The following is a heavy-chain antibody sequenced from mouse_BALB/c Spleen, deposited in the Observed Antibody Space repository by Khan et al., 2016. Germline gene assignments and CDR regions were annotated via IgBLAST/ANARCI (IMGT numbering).Heavy chain of an antibody. CDR3: ARRTSHYDYDGFAY. J-gene: IGHJ3*01. CDR1: GFSLSPSGMG. Sequence: QVTLKESGPGILQPSQTLSLTCSFSGFSLSPSGMGVSWIRQPSGKGLEWLAHIYWDDDKRYNPSLKSRLTISKDTSRNQVFLKITSVDAADTAAYYCARRTSHYDYDGFAYWGQGTLVTVSA. D-gene: IGHD2-4*01. CDR2: IYWDDDK. V-gene: IGHV8-12*01.